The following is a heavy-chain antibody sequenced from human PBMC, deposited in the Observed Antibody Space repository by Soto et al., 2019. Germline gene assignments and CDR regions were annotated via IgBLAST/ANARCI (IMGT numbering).Heavy chain of an antibody. D-gene: IGHD6-13*01. V-gene: IGHV3-30*18. CDR3: AKDVSIPGIAADLANWFDP. J-gene: IGHJ5*02. Sequence: GGSLRLSCAASGFPFSSYGMHWVRQAPGKGLEWVAVISYDGSNKYYADSVKGRFTISRDNSKNTLYLQMNSLRAEDTAVYYCAKDVSIPGIAADLANWFDPWGQGTLVTVSS. CDR2: ISYDGSNK. CDR1: GFPFSSYG.